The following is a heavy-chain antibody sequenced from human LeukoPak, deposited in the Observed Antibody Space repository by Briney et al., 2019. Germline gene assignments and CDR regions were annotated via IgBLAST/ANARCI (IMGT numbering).Heavy chain of an antibody. CDR2: ISSSGSTI. CDR1: GFTFSDYY. J-gene: IGHJ2*01. D-gene: IGHD2-21*02. CDR3: ATSDNCGGDCYPGDWYFDL. Sequence: GGSLRLSCAASGFTFSDYYMSWIRQAPGKGLEWVSYISSSGSTIYYADSVKGRFTISRDNAKNSLYLQMNSLRAEDTAVYYCATSDNCGGDCYPGDWYFDLWGRGTLVTVSS. V-gene: IGHV3-11*04.